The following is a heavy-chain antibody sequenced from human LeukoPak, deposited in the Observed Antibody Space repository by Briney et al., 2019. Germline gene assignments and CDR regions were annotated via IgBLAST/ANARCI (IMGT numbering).Heavy chain of an antibody. CDR2: INHSGST. V-gene: IGHV4-34*01. J-gene: IGHJ4*02. Sequence: SETLSLTCAVYGGSFSGYYWSWIRQPPGKGLEWIGEINHSGSTNYNPSLKSRVTISVDTPKNQFSLKLSSVTAADTAVYYCARGLSVVVPAALNDWGQGTLVTVSS. CDR3: ARGLSVVVPAALND. D-gene: IGHD2-2*01. CDR1: GGSFSGYY.